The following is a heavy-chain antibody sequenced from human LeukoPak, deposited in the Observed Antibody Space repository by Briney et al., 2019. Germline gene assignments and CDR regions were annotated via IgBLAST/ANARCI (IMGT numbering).Heavy chain of an antibody. D-gene: IGHD3-10*01. CDR2: ISSSGSTI. Sequence: GGSLRLACAASGLTFSSYEMNWVRQAPGKGLEWVSYISSSGSTIYYADSVKGRFTISRDNAKNSLYLQMNSLRAEDTAVYYCARAYGSGSYYHPGLLWWGQGTLVTVSS. J-gene: IGHJ4*02. CDR3: ARAYGSGSYYHPGLLW. CDR1: GLTFSSYE. V-gene: IGHV3-48*03.